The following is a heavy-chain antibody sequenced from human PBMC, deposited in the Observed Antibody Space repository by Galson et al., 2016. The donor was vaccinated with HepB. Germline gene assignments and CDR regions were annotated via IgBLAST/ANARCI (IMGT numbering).Heavy chain of an antibody. CDR2: IYGGDDE. J-gene: IGHJ4*02. D-gene: IGHD6-13*01. V-gene: IGHV2-5*02. Sequence: PALVQPTQTLTLTCTFSGFSLTTSGVGVGWIRQSPGKALEWLTLIYGGDDERYNPSLRSRLTITTDTSKNQVVLILTNMDPLDTATYYCVYTSYSSSWDFLPFICWGQGTLVTVSS. CDR1: GFSLTTSGVG. CDR3: VYTSYSSSWDFLPFIC.